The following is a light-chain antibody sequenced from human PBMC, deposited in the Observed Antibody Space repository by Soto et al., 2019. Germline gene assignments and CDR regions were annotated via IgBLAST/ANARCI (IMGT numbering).Light chain of an antibody. CDR2: GVS. V-gene: IGKV3-20*01. J-gene: IGKJ1*01. CDR1: QTVNRNY. CDR3: QQYIDSPRT. Sequence: EIILTQSPGTLPLSPGDGATLSCRASQTVNRNYLAWYHQRPGQPPMLLIYGVSNRASGVPDRFSGDGSGTEFTLTIGRLDPDDFGVYYCQQYIDSPRTFGQGTRVEVK.